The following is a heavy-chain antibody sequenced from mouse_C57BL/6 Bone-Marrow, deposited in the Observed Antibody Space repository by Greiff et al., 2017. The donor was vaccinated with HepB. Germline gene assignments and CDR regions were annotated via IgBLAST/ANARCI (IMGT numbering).Heavy chain of an antibody. CDR3: AGVEGSRSAWFAY. CDR2: IYPGRGNT. J-gene: IGHJ3*01. Sequence: QVQLKQSGAELVRPGASVKLSCKASGYTFTDYYINWVKQRPGQGLEWIARIYPGRGNTYYNEKFKGKATLTAEKSSSTAYMQLSSLTSEDAAVYFCAGVEGSRSAWFAYWGQGTLVTVSA. D-gene: IGHD1-1*01. CDR1: GYTFTDYY. V-gene: IGHV1-76*01.